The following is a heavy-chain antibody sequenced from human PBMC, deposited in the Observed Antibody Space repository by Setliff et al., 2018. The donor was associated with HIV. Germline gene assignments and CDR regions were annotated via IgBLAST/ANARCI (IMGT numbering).Heavy chain of an antibody. V-gene: IGHV4-34*01. D-gene: IGHD3-22*01. CDR3: ARQGLTMNPGVPAPILYFFDS. CDR1: GGSFSNYY. Sequence: SETLSLTCAVYGGSFSNYYWSWIRQPPVKGLEWIGEINHSGSTNYNPSLKSRVTLSADPSKNQFSLKLSSVTATDTAIYYCARQGLTMNPGVPAPILYFFDSWGQGILVTVSS. J-gene: IGHJ4*02. CDR2: INHSGST.